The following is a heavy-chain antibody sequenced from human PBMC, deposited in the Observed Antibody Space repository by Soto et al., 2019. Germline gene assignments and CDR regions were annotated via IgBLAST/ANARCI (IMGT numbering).Heavy chain of an antibody. D-gene: IGHD3-22*01. CDR2: INPNSGGT. CDR1: GYTFTGYY. V-gene: IGHV1-2*04. J-gene: IGHJ6*02. Sequence: ASVKVSCKASGYTFTGYYMHWVRQAPGQGLEWMGWINPNSGGTNYAQKFQGWVTMTRDTSISTAYMELSRLRSDDTAVYYCARSPPSAYYYDSSGFVAGMDVWGQGTTVTVSS. CDR3: ARSPPSAYYYDSSGFVAGMDV.